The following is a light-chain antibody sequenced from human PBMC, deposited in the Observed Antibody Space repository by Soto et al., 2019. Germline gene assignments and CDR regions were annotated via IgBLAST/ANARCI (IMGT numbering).Light chain of an antibody. CDR2: GAS. CDR1: QSVSSN. V-gene: IGKV3-20*01. J-gene: IGKJ5*01. CDR3: QQYGGSPT. Sequence: EIVMTQSPATLSVSPGERATLSCRASQSVSSNLAWYQQKPGQAPRLLIYGASSRATGIPDRFTGSGSGTDFTLTISRLEPEDFAVYYCQQYGGSPTFGEGTRLEIK.